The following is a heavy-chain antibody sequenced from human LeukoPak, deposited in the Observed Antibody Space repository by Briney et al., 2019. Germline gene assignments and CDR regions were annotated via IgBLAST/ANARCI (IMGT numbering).Heavy chain of an antibody. CDR1: GFXFSSYG. D-gene: IGHD3-10*01. Sequence: PGGSLRLSCAASGFXFSSYGMHWVRQAPGKGLEWVAVISYDGSNKYYADSVKGRFTTSRDNSKNTLYLQMNSLRAEDTAVYYCAKTWVVRGVQEGAVDYWGQGTLVTVSS. V-gene: IGHV3-30*18. CDR2: ISYDGSNK. CDR3: AKTWVVRGVQEGAVDY. J-gene: IGHJ4*02.